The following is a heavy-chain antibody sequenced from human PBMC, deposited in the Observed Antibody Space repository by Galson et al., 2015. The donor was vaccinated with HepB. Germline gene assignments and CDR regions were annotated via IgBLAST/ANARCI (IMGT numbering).Heavy chain of an antibody. J-gene: IGHJ6*02. CDR2: ISSDGGHK. CDR1: GFTFSSYW. CDR3: ARDLYSSGWSYGMDV. D-gene: IGHD6-19*01. Sequence: SLRLSCAASGFTFSSYWIHWVRQVPGKGLVWVSRISSDGGHKNYADSVQGRFTISRDNSKNTLYLQMNSLRAEDTAVYYCARDLYSSGWSYGMDVWGQGTTVTVSS. V-gene: IGHV3-74*01.